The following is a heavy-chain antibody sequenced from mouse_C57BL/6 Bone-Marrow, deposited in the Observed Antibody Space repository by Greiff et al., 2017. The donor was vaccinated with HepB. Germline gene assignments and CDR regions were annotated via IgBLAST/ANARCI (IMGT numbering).Heavy chain of an antibody. J-gene: IGHJ3*01. CDR3: ARCDYDPAWFAY. Sequence: QVQLQQPGAELVMPGASVKLSCKASGYTFTSYWMHWVKQRPGQGLEWIGEIDPSDSYTNYNQKFKGKSILTVDKSSSTAYMQLSSLTSEDSAVYYCARCDYDPAWFAYWGQGTLVTVSA. V-gene: IGHV1-69*01. D-gene: IGHD2-4*01. CDR2: IDPSDSYT. CDR1: GYTFTSYW.